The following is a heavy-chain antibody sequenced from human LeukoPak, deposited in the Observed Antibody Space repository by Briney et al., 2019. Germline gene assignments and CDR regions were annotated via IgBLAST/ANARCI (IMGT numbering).Heavy chain of an antibody. Sequence: SETLSLTCTVSGGSISSYYWSWIRQPPGKGLEWIGYVYYSGSTNYNPSLKSRVTISVDTSKNQFSLKLSSVTAADTAVYYCARAPPLYYYDSSGSGYYGMDVWGQGTTVTVSS. D-gene: IGHD3-22*01. CDR3: ARAPPLYYYDSSGSGYYGMDV. V-gene: IGHV4-59*12. J-gene: IGHJ6*02. CDR1: GGSISSYY. CDR2: VYYSGST.